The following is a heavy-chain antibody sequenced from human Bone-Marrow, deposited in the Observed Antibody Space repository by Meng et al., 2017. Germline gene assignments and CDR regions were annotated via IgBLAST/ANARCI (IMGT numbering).Heavy chain of an antibody. CDR3: AKDPYPYSSSSYFDY. V-gene: IGHV3-23*01. J-gene: IGHJ4*02. D-gene: IGHD6-6*01. CDR1: GFTVSSNY. Sequence: GGSLRLSCAASGFTVSSNYMSWVRQAPGKGLEWVSAISGSGSSTYYADSVKGRFTISRDNSKNTLYLQMNSLRAEDTAVYYCAKDPYPYSSSSYFDYWGQGNLVNVAS. CDR2: ISGSGSST.